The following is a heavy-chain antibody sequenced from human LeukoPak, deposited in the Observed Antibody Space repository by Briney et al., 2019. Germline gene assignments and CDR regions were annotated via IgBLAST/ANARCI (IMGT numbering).Heavy chain of an antibody. J-gene: IGHJ4*02. CDR1: GFTFSNAW. D-gene: IGHD4-17*01. CDR3: VRRSVTTFDY. V-gene: IGHV3-23*01. CDR2: ISGSGGST. Sequence: GGSLRLSCAASGFTFSNAWMSWVRQAPGKGLEWVSAISGSGGSTYYADSVKGRFTISRDNSKNTLYLQMSSLRADDTAVYYCVRRSVTTFDYWGQGTLVTVSS.